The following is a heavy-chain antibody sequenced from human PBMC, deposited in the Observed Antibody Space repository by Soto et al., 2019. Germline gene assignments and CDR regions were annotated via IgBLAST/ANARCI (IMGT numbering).Heavy chain of an antibody. CDR3: AAGYCTIGVFPPGAL. J-gene: IGHJ2*01. CDR2: ISGSGDDT. D-gene: IGHD2-8*01. CDR1: AFSFSSYA. Sequence: EVYLLESGGGLVEPGGSLRVSCAASAFSFSSYAMSWVRLAPGKGLEWVSSISGSGDDTYYADSVKGRFTISRDNSQRTLYLQMDSLRAGDTALSYCAAGYCTIGVFPPGALWGRGTMVSVSS. V-gene: IGHV3-23*01.